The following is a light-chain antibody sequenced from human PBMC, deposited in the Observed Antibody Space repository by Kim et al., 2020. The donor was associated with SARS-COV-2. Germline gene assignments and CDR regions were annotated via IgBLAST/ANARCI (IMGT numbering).Light chain of an antibody. CDR3: QQANSYPIT. CDR1: QTVLYNSNNKNY. CDR2: WAS. Sequence: DIVMTQSPDSLAVSLGERATLNYKSSQTVLYNSNNKNYLAWYQQKPGQAPKLLIYWASIRESGVSDRFSGSGSETDFTLTISSLQPEDFATYYCQQANSYPITFGQGTRLEIK. V-gene: IGKV4-1*01. J-gene: IGKJ5*01.